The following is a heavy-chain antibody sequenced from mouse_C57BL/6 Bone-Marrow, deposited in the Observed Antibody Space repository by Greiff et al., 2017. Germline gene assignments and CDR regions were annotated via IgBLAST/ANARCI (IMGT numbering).Heavy chain of an antibody. V-gene: IGHV1-80*01. CDR2: LYPGDGDT. D-gene: IGHD2-3*01. Sequence: QVQLQQSGAELVKPGASVKISCKASGYAFSSYWMNWVKQRPGKGLEWIGQLYPGDGDTNYNGKFKGKATLTADNSSSTAYMQLSSLTSEDSAVYFCARHYDGYYVDYWGQGTTLTVSS. CDR3: ARHYDGYYVDY. J-gene: IGHJ2*01. CDR1: GYAFSSYW.